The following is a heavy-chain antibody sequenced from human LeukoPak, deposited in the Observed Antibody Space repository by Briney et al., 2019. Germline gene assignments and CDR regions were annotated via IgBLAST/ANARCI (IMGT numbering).Heavy chain of an antibody. CDR2: TYSGGST. Sequence: GGSLRLSCLASGFTVSSTYMSWVCQAPGKGLEWVSVTYSGGSTYCADSVKGRCTISRDNSKNTLYLQMNSLRGEDTAVYYCASGIRAFDNWGQGTLVTVSS. J-gene: IGHJ4*02. CDR1: GFTVSSTY. D-gene: IGHD1-26*01. CDR3: ASGIRAFDN. V-gene: IGHV3-66*01.